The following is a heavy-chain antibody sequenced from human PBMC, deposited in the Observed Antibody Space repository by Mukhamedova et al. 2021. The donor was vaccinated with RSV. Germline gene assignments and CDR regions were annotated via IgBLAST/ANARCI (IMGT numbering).Heavy chain of an antibody. Sequence: SSYAMHWVRQAPGKGLEWVAVISYDGSNKYYADSVKGRFTISRDNSKNTLYLQMNSLRAEDTAVYYCARELVALDYWGKGTLVT. V-gene: IGHV3-30-3*01. J-gene: IGHJ4*02. CDR2: ISYDGSNK. CDR3: ARELVALDY. CDR1: SSYA. D-gene: IGHD5-12*01.